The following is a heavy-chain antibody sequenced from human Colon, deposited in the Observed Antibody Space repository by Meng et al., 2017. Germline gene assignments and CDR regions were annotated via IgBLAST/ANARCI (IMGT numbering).Heavy chain of an antibody. Sequence: ASVKVSCTASGYTFTDHYMHWVRQAPGQGLEWIGRINPNSGGTNYAQKFQGRVTMTRDTSISTAYMELSRLRYDDTAMYYCAREVWSVGGVVVGAGDWGQGTLVTVSS. V-gene: IGHV1-2*06. D-gene: IGHD2-8*02. CDR2: INPNSGGT. CDR1: GYTFTDHY. J-gene: IGHJ4*02. CDR3: AREVWSVGGVVVGAGD.